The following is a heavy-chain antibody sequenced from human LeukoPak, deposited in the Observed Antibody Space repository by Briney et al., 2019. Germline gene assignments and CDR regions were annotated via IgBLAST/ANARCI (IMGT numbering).Heavy chain of an antibody. CDR3: ARGGSSGYYYG. J-gene: IGHJ4*02. CDR1: GGSISSYY. CDR2: HYTSGST. V-gene: IGHV4-4*07. Sequence: SETLSLTCTVPGGSISSYYWSWIRQPAGKGLEWIGRHYTSGSTNYNPSLKSRVTMSVDTSKNQFSLKLTSMTAADTAVYYCARGGSSGYYYGWGQGTLATVSS. D-gene: IGHD3-22*01.